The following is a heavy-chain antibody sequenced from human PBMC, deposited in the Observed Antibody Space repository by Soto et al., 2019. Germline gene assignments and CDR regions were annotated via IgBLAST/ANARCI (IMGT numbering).Heavy chain of an antibody. J-gene: IGHJ4*02. CDR1: GYTFTSYD. Sequence: QVPLVQSGAEVKKPGASVKVSCKASGYTFTSYDINWVRQATGQGLEWMGWMNPNSGNTGYAQKFQGRVTMTRNTSISTAYMELSSLRSEDTAVYYCARGSQIIYYDFWSGYYPFDYWGQGTLVTVSS. D-gene: IGHD3-3*01. CDR2: MNPNSGNT. CDR3: ARGSQIIYYDFWSGYYPFDY. V-gene: IGHV1-8*01.